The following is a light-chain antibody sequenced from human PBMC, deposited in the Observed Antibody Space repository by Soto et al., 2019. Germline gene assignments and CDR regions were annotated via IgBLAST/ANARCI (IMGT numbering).Light chain of an antibody. J-gene: IGLJ1*01. CDR2: SNN. V-gene: IGLV1-44*01. CDR1: SSNIGSNT. Sequence: QSVLTQPPSASGTPGQRVTISCSGSSSNIGSNTVNWYQQLPGTAPKLLIYSNNQRPSGVPDRFSGSKSGTSASLAISGLQSEDEADYYCAAWDDSLNGQGYVFGTGNKLTVL. CDR3: AAWDDSLNGQGYV.